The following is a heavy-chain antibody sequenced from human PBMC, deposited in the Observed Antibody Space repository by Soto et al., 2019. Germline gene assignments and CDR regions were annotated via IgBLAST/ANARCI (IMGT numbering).Heavy chain of an antibody. CDR2: ISGSGGST. V-gene: IGHV3-23*01. Sequence: EVQLLESGGGLVQPGGSLRLSCAASGFTFSIYAMNWVRQAPGKGLEWVSVISGSGGSTYYADSVKGRFTISRDNSKNTLYLQMNSLRAEDTAVYYCARRTVGWYFDLWRRGTLVTVSS. D-gene: IGHD4-17*01. CDR1: GFTFSIYA. J-gene: IGHJ2*01. CDR3: ARRTVGWYFDL.